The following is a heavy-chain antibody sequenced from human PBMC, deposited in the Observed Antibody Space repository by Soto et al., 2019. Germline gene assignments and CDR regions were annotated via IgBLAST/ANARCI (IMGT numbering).Heavy chain of an antibody. D-gene: IGHD1-1*01. V-gene: IGHV3-48*02. CDR2: ISGRSRAI. CDR3: ARDGERGYDMDV. Sequence: VGSLRLSCAASGFTFSTYNMNWVRQAPGKGLEWVSYISGRSRAIYYADSVKGRFTISRDNAKNSLYLQMNSLRDEDTAIYYCARDGERGYDMDVWGQGTTVTVSS. J-gene: IGHJ6*02. CDR1: GFTFSTYN.